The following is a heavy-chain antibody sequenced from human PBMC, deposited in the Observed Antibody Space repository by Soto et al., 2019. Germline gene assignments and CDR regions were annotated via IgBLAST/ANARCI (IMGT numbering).Heavy chain of an antibody. D-gene: IGHD3-10*01. CDR3: ARAAVRGRYYFDY. J-gene: IGHJ4*02. Sequence: PPETLSLTCTVSGGSISSYYWSWIRQPPGKGLEWIGYIYYSGSTNYNPSLKSRVTISVDTSKNQFSLKLSSVTAADTAVYYCARAAVRGRYYFDYWGQGTLVTVSS. V-gene: IGHV4-59*01. CDR1: GGSISSYY. CDR2: IYYSGST.